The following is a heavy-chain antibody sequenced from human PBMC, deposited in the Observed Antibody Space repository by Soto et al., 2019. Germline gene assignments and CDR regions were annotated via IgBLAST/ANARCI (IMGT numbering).Heavy chain of an antibody. D-gene: IGHD5-18*01. J-gene: IGHJ6*02. V-gene: IGHV4-4*02. Sequence: PSETLSLTCAVSGGSISSSNWWSWVRQPPGKGLEWIGEIYHSGSTNYNPSLKSRVTISVDKSKNQFSLKLSSVTAADTAVYYCARATGDTAMGGYYYYGMDVWGQGTTVTVSS. CDR3: ARATGDTAMGGYYYYGMDV. CDR1: GGSISSSNW. CDR2: IYHSGST.